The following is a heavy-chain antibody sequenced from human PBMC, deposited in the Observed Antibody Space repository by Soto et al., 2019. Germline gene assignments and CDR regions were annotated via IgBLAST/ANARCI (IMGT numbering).Heavy chain of an antibody. CDR2: ISTYNANT. D-gene: IGHD6-13*01. CDR3: ARDPSHYSSRSSSFVF. Sequence: GASVKVSCKASGYTFSSFGISWVRQAPGQGLEWMGWISTYNANTDYAQKLQGRVTMTTDTSTSTAYMELRSLRSDDTAVYYCARDPSHYSSRSSSFVFWGQGTLVTVSS. V-gene: IGHV1-18*01. CDR1: GYTFSSFG. J-gene: IGHJ4*02.